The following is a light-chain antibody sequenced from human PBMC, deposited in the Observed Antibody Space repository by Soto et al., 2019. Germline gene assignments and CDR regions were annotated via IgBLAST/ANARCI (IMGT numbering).Light chain of an antibody. V-gene: IGKV1-5*01. CDR2: DAS. Sequence: DIQMTQSPSTLSASVGDRVTITCRASQSISSWLAWYQQKPGKAPKLLIYDASSLESGVPSRFSGSGSGTEFTLTISSLQPDGFATYYCQQYNSFTWTFGQGTKVDIK. J-gene: IGKJ1*01. CDR3: QQYNSFTWT. CDR1: QSISSW.